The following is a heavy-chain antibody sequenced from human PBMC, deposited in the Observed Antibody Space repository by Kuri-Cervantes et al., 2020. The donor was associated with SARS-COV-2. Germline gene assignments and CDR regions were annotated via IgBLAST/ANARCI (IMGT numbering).Heavy chain of an antibody. D-gene: IGHD2-15*01. CDR2: IYTSGST. V-gene: IGHV4-4*07. Sequence: ESLKISCTVSGGSISSYYWSWIRQPAGKGLEWIGRIYTSGSTNYNPSLKSRVTMSVDTSKNQFSLKLSSVTAADTAVYYCARDDCSGGSCPLAFDIWGQGTMVTVSS. CDR3: ARDDCSGGSCPLAFDI. CDR1: GGSISSYY. J-gene: IGHJ3*02.